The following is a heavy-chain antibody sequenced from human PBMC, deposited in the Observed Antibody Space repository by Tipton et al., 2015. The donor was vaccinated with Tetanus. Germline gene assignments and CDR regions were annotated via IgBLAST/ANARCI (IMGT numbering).Heavy chain of an antibody. CDR3: AKDRGAKNHYYDSSGYYGGFDY. D-gene: IGHD3-22*01. CDR1: GFTFDDYA. J-gene: IGHJ4*02. Sequence: SLRLSCAASGFTFDDYAMHWVRQAPGKGLEWVSGISWNSGSIGYADSVKGRFTISRDNAKNSLYLQMNSLRAEDTALYYCAKDRGAKNHYYDSSGYYGGFDYWGQGTLVTVSS. V-gene: IGHV3-9*01. CDR2: ISWNSGSI.